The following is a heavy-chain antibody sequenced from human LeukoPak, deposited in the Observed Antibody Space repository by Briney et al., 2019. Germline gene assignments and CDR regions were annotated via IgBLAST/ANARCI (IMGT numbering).Heavy chain of an antibody. J-gene: IGHJ4*02. CDR3: AILSGYSYGYMGY. D-gene: IGHD5-18*01. CDR2: IIPIFGTA. CDR1: GGTFSSYA. Sequence: ASVKVSCKASGGTFSSYAISWVRQAPGQGLEWMGGIIPIFGTADYAQKFQGRVTITADKSTSTAYMELSSLRSEDTAVYYCAILSGYSYGYMGYWGQGTLVTVSS. V-gene: IGHV1-69*06.